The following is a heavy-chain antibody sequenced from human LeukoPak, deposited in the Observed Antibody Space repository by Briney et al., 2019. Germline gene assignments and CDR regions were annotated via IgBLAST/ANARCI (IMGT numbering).Heavy chain of an antibody. Sequence: GGSLRLSCAASGFIFSSYDMNWVRQAPGKGLEWVSFISSSGSTIYYADSVKGRFTISRDNAKKSLFLQMNSLRAEDTAVYYCARDPLSGSGTYWYFDYWGQGTPVTVSS. J-gene: IGHJ4*02. D-gene: IGHD3-10*01. CDR3: ARDPLSGSGTYWYFDY. CDR1: GFIFSSYD. CDR2: ISSSGSTI. V-gene: IGHV3-48*03.